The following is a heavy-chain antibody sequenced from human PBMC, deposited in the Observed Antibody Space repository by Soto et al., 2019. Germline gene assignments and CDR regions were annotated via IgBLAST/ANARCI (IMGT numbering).Heavy chain of an antibody. D-gene: IGHD3-3*01. J-gene: IGHJ5*02. V-gene: IGHV4-59*01. CDR3: ARGVYDFWSGYLNWFDP. CDR1: GGSISSYY. CDR2: IYYSGST. Sequence: SETLSLTCTVSGGSISSYYWSWIRQPPGKGLEWIGYIYYSGSTNYNPSLKSQVTISVDTSKNQFSLKLSSVTAADTAVYYCARGVYDFWSGYLNWFDPWGQGTLVTVSS.